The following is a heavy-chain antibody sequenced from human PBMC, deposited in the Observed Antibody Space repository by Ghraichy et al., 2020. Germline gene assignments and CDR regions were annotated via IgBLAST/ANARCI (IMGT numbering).Heavy chain of an antibody. Sequence: LSLTCATSGFTFTSYALSWVRQAPGKGLEWVSSISGSGGTTDYADSVKGRLTISRDNSKKTLYLEMNSLRVEDTAIYYCAHLAKGATGGRAFGYWGQGILVTVSS. J-gene: IGHJ4*02. V-gene: IGHV3-23*01. CDR1: GFTFTSYA. CDR2: ISGSGGTT. D-gene: IGHD2-15*01. CDR3: AHLAKGATGGRAFGY.